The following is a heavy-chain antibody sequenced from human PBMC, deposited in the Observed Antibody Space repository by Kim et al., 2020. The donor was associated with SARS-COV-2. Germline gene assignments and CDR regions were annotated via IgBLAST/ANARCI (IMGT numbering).Heavy chain of an antibody. CDR2: IYYSGST. Sequence: SETLSLTCTVSGGSISSYYWSWIRQPPGKGLEWIGYIYYSGSTNYNPSLKSRVTISVDTSKNQFSLKLSSVTAADTAVYYCARILAVAGSDWFDPWGQGTLVTVSS. J-gene: IGHJ5*02. V-gene: IGHV4-59*01. CDR3: ARILAVAGSDWFDP. CDR1: GGSISSYY. D-gene: IGHD6-19*01.